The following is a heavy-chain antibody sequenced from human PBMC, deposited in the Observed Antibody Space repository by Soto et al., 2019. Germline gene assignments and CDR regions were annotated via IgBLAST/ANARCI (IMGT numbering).Heavy chain of an antibody. Sequence: QVQLVQSGVEVKKSGASVKVSCKASGYTFTTFGISWVRQAPGQGLEWLGRISTYNGDTNYAQKFQDRVTMTTDTSTNTVYMALRSLRSDDTAVYYCAREGVAPYYYYGMDVWGQGTTVTVSS. J-gene: IGHJ6*02. D-gene: IGHD2-15*01. CDR3: AREGVAPYYYYGMDV. V-gene: IGHV1-18*01. CDR2: ISTYNGDT. CDR1: GYTFTTFG.